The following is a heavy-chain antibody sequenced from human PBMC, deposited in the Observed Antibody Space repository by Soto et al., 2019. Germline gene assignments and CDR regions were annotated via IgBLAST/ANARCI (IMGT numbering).Heavy chain of an antibody. J-gene: IGHJ4*02. V-gene: IGHV4-30-4*01. D-gene: IGHD6-13*01. CDR3: ARGGSSWYLDSGPYFDY. CDR1: GGSISSGDYY. CDR2: IYYSGST. Sequence: QVQLQESGPGLVKPSQTLSLTCTVSGGSISSGDYYWSWIRQPPGKGLEWLGYIYYSGSTYYNPSLKSRVTISVDTSKNQFSLKLSSVTAADTAVYYCARGGSSWYLDSGPYFDYWGQGTLVTVSS.